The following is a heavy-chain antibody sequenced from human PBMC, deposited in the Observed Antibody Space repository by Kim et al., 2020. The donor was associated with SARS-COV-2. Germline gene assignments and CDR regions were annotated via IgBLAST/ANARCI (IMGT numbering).Heavy chain of an antibody. Sequence: GGSLRLSCAASGLTLSNFWMSWVRQAPGKGLEWVANIKEEGSEKYYVDSVKGRFTISRDNSKNSLYLQMNSLRAEDTAVYYCASRGGDPRYGMDVWGQGTTVTVSS. CDR3: ASRGGDPRYGMDV. CDR2: IKEEGSEK. CDR1: GLTLSNFW. V-gene: IGHV3-7*03. D-gene: IGHD2-21*02. J-gene: IGHJ6*02.